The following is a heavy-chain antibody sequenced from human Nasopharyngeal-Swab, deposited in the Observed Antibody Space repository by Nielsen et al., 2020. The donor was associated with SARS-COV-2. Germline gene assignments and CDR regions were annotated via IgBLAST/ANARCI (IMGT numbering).Heavy chain of an antibody. CDR2: FDPEDGET. D-gene: IGHD4-17*01. CDR1: GYTLTELS. J-gene: IGHJ6*02. V-gene: IGHV1-24*01. Sequence: VKVSCKVSGYTLTELSMHWVRQAPGKGLEWMGGFDPEDGETIYAQKFQGRVTMTEDTSTDTAYMELSSLRSEDTAVYYCATYDYGDSYAYYYGMDVWGQGTTVTVSS. CDR3: ATYDYGDSYAYYYGMDV.